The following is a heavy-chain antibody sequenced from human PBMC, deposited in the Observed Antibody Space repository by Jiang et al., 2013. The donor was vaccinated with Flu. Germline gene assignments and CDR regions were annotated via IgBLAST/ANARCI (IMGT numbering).Heavy chain of an antibody. J-gene: IGHJ4*02. D-gene: IGHD6-25*01. Sequence: LLKPSETLTLTCAVYGGSFSDHNWSWIRQFPGRGLEWIGEIHHSGGTNYNPSLKSRVTMSVDTSKNHFSLNLRSVTAADTAEYYCARNAAGGFYFDHWGQGTLVTVSS. CDR1: GGSFSDHN. V-gene: IGHV4-34*01. CDR3: ARNAAGGFYFDH. CDR2: IHHSGGT.